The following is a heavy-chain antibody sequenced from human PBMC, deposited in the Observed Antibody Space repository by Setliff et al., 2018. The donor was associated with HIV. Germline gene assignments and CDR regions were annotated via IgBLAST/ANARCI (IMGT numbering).Heavy chain of an antibody. D-gene: IGHD6-13*01. CDR3: ARYSSSWHTFDY. CDR2: IWYDGSNQ. J-gene: IGHJ4*02. V-gene: IGHV3-33*01. Sequence: PGESLRLSCTTSGFTFSNYAMHWVRQTPGKGLEWVAVIWYDGSNQNYADSVKGRLTISRDNSNNMLYLQMHSLTPEDTAMYHCARYSSSWHTFDYWGLGTLVTVSS. CDR1: GFTFSNYA.